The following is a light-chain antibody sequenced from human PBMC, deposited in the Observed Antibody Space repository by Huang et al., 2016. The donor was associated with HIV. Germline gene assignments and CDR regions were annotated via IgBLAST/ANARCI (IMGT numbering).Light chain of an antibody. J-gene: IGKJ1*01. CDR2: AAS. Sequence: MTQSPPSLSASIGDRVTLTCRASRDISTLLAWYQQKPGKPPRLLIYAASILHPGVPSRFSGGGSGTNFTLTVSSLQPEDVANYYCQKYDSAPRTFGQGTKLEL. CDR1: RDISTL. V-gene: IGKV1-27*01. CDR3: QKYDSAPRT.